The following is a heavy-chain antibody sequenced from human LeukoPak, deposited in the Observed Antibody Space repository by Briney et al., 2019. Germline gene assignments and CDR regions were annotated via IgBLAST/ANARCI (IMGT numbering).Heavy chain of an antibody. CDR2: IDPSDSYT. Sequence: GESLKISFKGSGYSFTSYWISWVRQMPGKGLEWMGRIDPSDSYTNYSPSFQGHVTISADKSISTAYLQWSSLKASDTAMYYCAREYSSSSGNYYYGMDVWGQGTTVTVSS. CDR1: GYSFTSYW. D-gene: IGHD6-6*01. J-gene: IGHJ6*02. CDR3: AREYSSSSGNYYYGMDV. V-gene: IGHV5-10-1*01.